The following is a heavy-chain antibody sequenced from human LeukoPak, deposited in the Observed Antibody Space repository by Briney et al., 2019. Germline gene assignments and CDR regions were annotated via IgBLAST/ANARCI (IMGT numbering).Heavy chain of an antibody. D-gene: IGHD3-10*01. CDR1: GGSFSGYY. J-gene: IGHJ5*02. Sequence: PSETLSLTCAVYGGSFSGYYWSWIRQPPGKGLEWIGEINHSGSTNYNPSLKSRVTISVDTSKNQFPLKLSSVTAADTAGYYCARGLSGSGSWGQGTLVTVSS. V-gene: IGHV4-34*01. CDR3: ARGLSGSGS. CDR2: INHSGST.